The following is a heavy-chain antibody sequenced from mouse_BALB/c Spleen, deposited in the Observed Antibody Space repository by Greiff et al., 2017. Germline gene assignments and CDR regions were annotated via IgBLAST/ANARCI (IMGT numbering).Heavy chain of an antibody. CDR2: IWSGGST. J-gene: IGHJ4*01. CDR3: ARKLYYGSREPLAMDY. CDR1: GFSLTSYG. D-gene: IGHD1-1*01. Sequence: QVQLQQSGPGLVQPSQSLSITCTVSGFSLTSYGVHWVRQSPGKGLEWLGVIWSGGSTDYNAAFISRLSISKDNSKSQVFFKMNSLQANDTAIYYCARKLYYGSREPLAMDYWGQGTSVTVSS. V-gene: IGHV2-2*02.